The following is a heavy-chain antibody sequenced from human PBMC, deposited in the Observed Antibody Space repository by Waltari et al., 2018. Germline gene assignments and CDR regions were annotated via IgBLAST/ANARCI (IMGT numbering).Heavy chain of an antibody. CDR3: ARGGVVPYYYYYYYMDV. CDR2: INHSGST. CDR1: GGSFSGYF. Sequence: QVQLQQWGAGLLKPSETLSLTCAVYGGSFSGYFWRWIRQPPGKGLEWIGEINHSGSTNYNPSLKSRVTISVDTSKNQFSLKLSSVTAADTAVYYCARGGVVPYYYYYYYMDVWGKGTTVTVSS. J-gene: IGHJ6*03. D-gene: IGHD3-3*01. V-gene: IGHV4-34*01.